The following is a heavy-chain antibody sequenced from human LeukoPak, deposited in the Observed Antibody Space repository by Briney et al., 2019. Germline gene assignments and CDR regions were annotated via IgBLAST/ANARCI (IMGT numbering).Heavy chain of an antibody. D-gene: IGHD6-6*01. Sequence: PGGSLRLSCAASGFTFSSYWMHWVRQAPGKGLVWVSRINSDGSSTSYADSVKGRFTISRDNAKNTLYLQMNSLRAEDTAVYYCARTNPEDYSSSLYYFDYWGQGTLDTVSS. J-gene: IGHJ4*02. CDR3: ARTNPEDYSSSLYYFDY. V-gene: IGHV3-74*01. CDR2: INSDGSST. CDR1: GFTFSSYW.